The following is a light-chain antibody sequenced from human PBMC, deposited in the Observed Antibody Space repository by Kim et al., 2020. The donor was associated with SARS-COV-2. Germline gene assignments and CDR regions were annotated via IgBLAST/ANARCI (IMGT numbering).Light chain of an antibody. CDR3: YSAADDNHWV. CDR2: KDT. CDR1: LLPKKY. J-gene: IGLJ3*02. Sequence: SYELTQPSSVSVSPGQTARITCSGDLLPKKYARWFQQRPGQAPVLVIYKDTERPSGIPERFSGSTSGTTVTLTISGAQVEDEADYYCYSAADDNHWVFGGGTQLTVL. V-gene: IGLV3-27*01.